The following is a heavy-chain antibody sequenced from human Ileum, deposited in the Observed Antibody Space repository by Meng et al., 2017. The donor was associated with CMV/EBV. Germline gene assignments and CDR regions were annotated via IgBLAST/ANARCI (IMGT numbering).Heavy chain of an antibody. CDR1: GGTFSSYV. D-gene: IGHD2-15*01. CDR2: IIPIFDTA. Sequence: SVKVSCKASGGTFSSYVVSWVRQAPGQGLEWMGGIIPIFDTAKYAQKFQGRVTITTDESTSTVYMELSSLRSEDTAVYYCARGRVVAATHWFDPWGQGTLVTVSS. J-gene: IGHJ5*02. CDR3: ARGRVVAATHWFDP. V-gene: IGHV1-69*05.